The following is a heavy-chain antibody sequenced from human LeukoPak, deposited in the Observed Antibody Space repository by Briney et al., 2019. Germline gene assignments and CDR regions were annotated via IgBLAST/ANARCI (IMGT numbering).Heavy chain of an antibody. V-gene: IGHV3-7*03. CDR2: IRQDGREK. J-gene: IGHJ4*02. Sequence: GGSLRLSCAASGFTFSRFWMIWVRQAPGEGLEWVANIRQDGREKNYVDSVKGRFTISRDNAKNSLYLQMNSLRAEDTAVYYCARVDTLSYWGQGTLVTVSS. CDR1: GFTFSRFW. CDR3: ARVDTLSY. D-gene: IGHD5-18*01.